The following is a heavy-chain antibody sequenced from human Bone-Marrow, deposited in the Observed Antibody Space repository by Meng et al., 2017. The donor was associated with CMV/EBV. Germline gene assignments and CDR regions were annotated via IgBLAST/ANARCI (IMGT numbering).Heavy chain of an antibody. J-gene: IGHJ4*02. CDR1: GFTFSSYA. Sequence: GESLKISCAASGFTFSSYAMSWVRQAPGKGLEWVSVIYSGGSSTYYADSVKGRFTISRDNSKNTLYLQMNSLRAEDTAVYYCAKDDITYDFWCGALPDYWGQGTLVTVYS. CDR3: AKDDITYDFWCGALPDY. D-gene: IGHD3-3*01. V-gene: IGHV3-23*03. CDR2: IYSGGSST.